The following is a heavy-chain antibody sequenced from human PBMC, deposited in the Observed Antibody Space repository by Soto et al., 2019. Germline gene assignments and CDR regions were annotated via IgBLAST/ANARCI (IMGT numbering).Heavy chain of an antibody. Sequence: PSQTLSLTCAISGDSVSSNSAAWNWIRQSPSRGLEWLGRTYYRSKWYNDYAVSVKSRITINPDTSKNQSSLQLNSVTPEDTAVYYCARDLGGDYALLTNWFDPWGQGTLVTVSS. CDR1: GDSVSSNSAA. V-gene: IGHV6-1*01. CDR3: ARDLGGDYALLTNWFDP. J-gene: IGHJ5*02. D-gene: IGHD4-17*01. CDR2: TYYRSKWYN.